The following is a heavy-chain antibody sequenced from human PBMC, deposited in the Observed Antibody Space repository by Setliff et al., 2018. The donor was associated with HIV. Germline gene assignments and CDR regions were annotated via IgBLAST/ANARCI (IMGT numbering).Heavy chain of an antibody. CDR2: IIPIFGTA. D-gene: IGHD3-16*01. J-gene: IGHJ6*02. Sequence: GASVKVSCKTSGGTFSTYAISWVRQAPGQRLEWMGGIIPIFGTANYAQKFQGRVTITTDESTSTAYMELSSLRSEDTAVFYCARGAGGLDYGMDVWGQGTMVTVS. CDR3: ARGAGGLDYGMDV. CDR1: GGTFSTYA. V-gene: IGHV1-69*05.